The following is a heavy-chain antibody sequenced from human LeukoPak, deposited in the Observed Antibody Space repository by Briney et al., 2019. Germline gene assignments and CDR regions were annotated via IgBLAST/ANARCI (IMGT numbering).Heavy chain of an antibody. Sequence: GGSLRLSCVASGFTFSDHYMSWIRQAPGKGLDWVSYIGSSVTSIYYADSVKGRSTISRDNANNSLYLQMNSLRAEDTAVYYCARGALNWVGPWGQGTLVTVSS. CDR3: ARGALNWVGP. V-gene: IGHV3-11*01. CDR1: GFTFSDHY. J-gene: IGHJ5*02. CDR2: IGSSVTSI.